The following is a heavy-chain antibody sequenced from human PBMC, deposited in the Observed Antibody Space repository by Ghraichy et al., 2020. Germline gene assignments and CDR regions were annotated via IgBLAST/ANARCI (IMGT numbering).Heavy chain of an antibody. CDR2: FYDSGHV. CDR3: ARDSTVQGVPGAFDN. D-gene: IGHD3-10*01. Sequence: GGSLRLSCAVSGFAASMNYMSWVRQAPGKGLQWVSVFYDSGHVHYADSVKGRFTISRDNSQNTVFLQMDSLRAEDTAVYYCARDSTVQGVPGAFDNWGQGTLVTVSS. J-gene: IGHJ3*02. CDR1: GFAASMNY. V-gene: IGHV3-53*01.